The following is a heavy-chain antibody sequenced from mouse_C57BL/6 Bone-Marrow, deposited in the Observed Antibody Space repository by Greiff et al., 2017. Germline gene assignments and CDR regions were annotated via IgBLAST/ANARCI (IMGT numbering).Heavy chain of an antibody. CDR1: GFTFSSYG. D-gene: IGHD4-1*01. CDR3: ARPNWAWFAY. CDR2: ISSGGSYT. Sequence: DVKLVESGGDLVKPGGSLKLSCAASGFTFSSYGMSWVRQTPDKRLEWVATISSGGSYTYYPDSVKGRFTISRDNAKNTLYLQMSSLKSEDTAMYYCARPNWAWFAYWGQGTLVTVSA. J-gene: IGHJ3*01. V-gene: IGHV5-6*02.